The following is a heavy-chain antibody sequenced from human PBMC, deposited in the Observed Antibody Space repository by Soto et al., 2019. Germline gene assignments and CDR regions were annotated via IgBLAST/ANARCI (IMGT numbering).Heavy chain of an antibody. CDR1: GFTFSTYW. Sequence: EVQLVESGGGLVQPGGSLRLSCAASGFTFSTYWMNWVRQAPGKGLEWVANIKEDGSEEYYVDSVKGRFTITRDNAKNSLYLDMNILRSEDTAVYYCARDWGGPGRGSAFGYYYHFGMDVWGQGTTVTVPS. CDR2: IKEDGSEE. J-gene: IGHJ6*02. V-gene: IGHV3-7*05. D-gene: IGHD2-21*01. CDR3: ARDWGGPGRGSAFGYYYHFGMDV.